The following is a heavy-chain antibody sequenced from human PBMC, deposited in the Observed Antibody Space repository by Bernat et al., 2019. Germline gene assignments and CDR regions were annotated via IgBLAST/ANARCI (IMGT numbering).Heavy chain of an antibody. V-gene: IGHV3-7*03. CDR3: PRDQWRIFDY. J-gene: IGHJ4*02. CDR2: INEDGSEK. D-gene: IGHD6-19*01. Sequence: EVQLVESGGGLVQPGGSLRLSCAASGFTFSGYWMGWVRQAPGKGLEWVANINEDGSEKYYVDSVKGRFTISRDNAKNSLYLQMNSLRAEDTAVYYCPRDQWRIFDYWGQGTLVPVSS. CDR1: GFTFSGYW.